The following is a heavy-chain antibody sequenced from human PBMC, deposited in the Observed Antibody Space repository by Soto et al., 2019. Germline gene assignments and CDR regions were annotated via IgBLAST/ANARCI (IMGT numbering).Heavy chain of an antibody. CDR1: GFTFSSSW. CDR2: INSGTSTT. Sequence: GGSLRLSCAASGFTFSSSWMHWVRQAPGKGLVWVSRINSGTSTTNYADSVKGRFTISRDNAKNTLYLQMDSLTAEDTAVYYCARGPSGWFGYDYWGQGTLVTVSS. J-gene: IGHJ4*02. V-gene: IGHV3-74*01. CDR3: ARGPSGWFGYDY. D-gene: IGHD6-19*01.